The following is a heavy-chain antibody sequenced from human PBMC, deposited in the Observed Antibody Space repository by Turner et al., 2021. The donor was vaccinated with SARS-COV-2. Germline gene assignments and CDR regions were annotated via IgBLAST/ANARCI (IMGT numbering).Heavy chain of an antibody. D-gene: IGHD3-10*01. CDR3: VRDRGRSKGWFDH. CDR1: GVDISDNY. CDR2: IYAGGNT. V-gene: IGHV3-66*01. J-gene: IGHJ5*02. Sequence: DVQLVESGGELVQPGGSLRLSCAISGVDISDNYVAWIRQTPGTGLEWVSIIYAGGNTYYGDSVRGRFTISRDISKNSIYLQMNSLRAEDTALYYCVRDRGRSKGWFDHWGQGTLVTVSS.